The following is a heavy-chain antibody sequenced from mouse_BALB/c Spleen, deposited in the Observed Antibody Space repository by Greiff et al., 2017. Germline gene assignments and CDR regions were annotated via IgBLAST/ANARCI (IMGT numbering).Heavy chain of an antibody. CDR2: IYPGGGYT. CDR1: GYTFTNYW. CDR3: LHGNYEAMDY. Sequence: VKLVESGAELVRPGTSVKISCKASGYTFTNYWLGWVKQRPGHGLEWIGDIYPGGGYTNYNEKFKGKATLTADTSSSTAYMQLSSLTSEDSAVYFCLHGNYEAMDYWGQGTSVTVSS. D-gene: IGHD2-1*01. J-gene: IGHJ4*01. V-gene: IGHV1-63*02.